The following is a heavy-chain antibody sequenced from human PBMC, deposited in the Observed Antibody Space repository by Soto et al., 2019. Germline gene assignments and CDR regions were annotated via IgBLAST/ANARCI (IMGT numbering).Heavy chain of an antibody. J-gene: IGHJ5*02. CDR1: GGSISSGGYY. CDR2: IYYSGST. CDR3: ARGADSSSWLNWSDP. Sequence: QVQLQESGPGLVKPSQTLSLTCTVSGGSISSGGYYWSWIRQHPGKGLEWIGYIYYSGSTYYNPSLKSRVTTSVDTSKNQFSLKLSSVTAADTAVYYCARGADSSSWLNWSDPWGQGTLVTVSS. D-gene: IGHD6-13*01. V-gene: IGHV4-31*03.